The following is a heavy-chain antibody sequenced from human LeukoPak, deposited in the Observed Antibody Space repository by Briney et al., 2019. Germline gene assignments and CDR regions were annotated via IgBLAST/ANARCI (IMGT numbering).Heavy chain of an antibody. CDR3: ARGPTYYYDSSGYSDY. Sequence: GGSLRLSCAASGFTVSSNYMSWVRQAPRKGLEWVSVIYSGGSTYYADSVKGRFTISRDNSKNTLYLQMNSLRAEDTAVYYCARGPTYYYDSSGYSDYWGQGTLVTVSS. J-gene: IGHJ4*02. D-gene: IGHD3-22*01. CDR1: GFTVSSNY. CDR2: IYSGGST. V-gene: IGHV3-53*01.